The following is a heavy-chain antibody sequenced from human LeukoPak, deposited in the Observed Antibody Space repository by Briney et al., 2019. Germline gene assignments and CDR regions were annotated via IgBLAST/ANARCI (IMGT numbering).Heavy chain of an antibody. V-gene: IGHV1-69*01. CDR2: IIPIFGTA. CDR1: GGTFSSYA. CDR3: ARVGDGAIGY. J-gene: IGHJ4*02. D-gene: IGHD4/OR15-4a*01. Sequence: ASVKVSCKASGGTFSSYAISWVRQAPGQGLEWMGGIIPIFGTANYTQKFQGRVTITADESTSTAYMELSSLRSEDTAVYYCARVGDGAIGYWGQGTLVTVSS.